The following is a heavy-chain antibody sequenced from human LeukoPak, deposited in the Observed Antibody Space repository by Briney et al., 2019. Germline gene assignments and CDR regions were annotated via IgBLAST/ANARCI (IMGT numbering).Heavy chain of an antibody. J-gene: IGHJ3*02. CDR3: ARGYGSGSNDAFDI. Sequence: SETLSLTCSVSGYSISSCYYWTFIRQPPGKGLEWIGGIYHTGHTFYNPSLKSRVTISVDTSKNQFSLKLSSVTAADTAVYYCARGYGSGSNDAFDIWGQGTMVTVSS. CDR2: IYHTGHT. D-gene: IGHD3-10*01. V-gene: IGHV4-38-2*02. CDR1: GYSISSCYY.